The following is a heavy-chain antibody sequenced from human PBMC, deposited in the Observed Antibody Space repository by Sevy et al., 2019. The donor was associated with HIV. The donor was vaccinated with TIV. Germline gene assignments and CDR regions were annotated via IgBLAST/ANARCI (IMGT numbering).Heavy chain of an antibody. CDR3: VSLFLSYRSGWSYFDY. Sequence: GGSLRLSCAISGFTVNDKYIIWVRQAPGKGLEWVSVIFISGSPYNADSAKARFTISRDNSKNKVDLQMNSVRAEDTAVYYCVSLFLSYRSGWSYFDYWGQGTLVTVSS. CDR2: IFISGSP. CDR1: GFTVNDKY. D-gene: IGHD6-19*01. J-gene: IGHJ4*02. V-gene: IGHV3-66*02.